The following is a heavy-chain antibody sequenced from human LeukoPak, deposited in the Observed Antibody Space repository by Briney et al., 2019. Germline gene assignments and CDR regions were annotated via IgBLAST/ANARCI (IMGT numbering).Heavy chain of an antibody. Sequence: GGSLRLSCAASGFTFSGSAMHWVRQASGKGLEWVGRIRSKANSYATAYAASVKGRFTISRDDSKNTAYLQMNSLKTEDTAVYYCTGLGGFGGVIVSNYWGQGTLVTVSS. CDR1: GFTFSGSA. J-gene: IGHJ4*02. CDR2: IRSKANSYAT. V-gene: IGHV3-73*01. CDR3: TGLGGFGGVIVSNY. D-gene: IGHD3-16*02.